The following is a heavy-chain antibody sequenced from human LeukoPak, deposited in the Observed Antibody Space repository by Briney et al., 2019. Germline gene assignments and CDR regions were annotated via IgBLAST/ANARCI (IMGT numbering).Heavy chain of an antibody. V-gene: IGHV1-46*01. J-gene: IGHJ4*02. CDR1: GYTFTSNY. Sequence: ASVRVSRKASGYTFTSNYIHWVRQAPGQGLEWMGMIYPRDGSTSYAQKFQGRVTVTRDTSTSTVHMELSGLRSEDTAVCYCARDQEGFDYWGQGTLVTVSS. CDR3: ARDQEGFDY. CDR2: IYPRDGST.